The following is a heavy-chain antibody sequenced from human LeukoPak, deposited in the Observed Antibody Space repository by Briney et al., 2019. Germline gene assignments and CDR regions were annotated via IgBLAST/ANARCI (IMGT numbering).Heavy chain of an antibody. J-gene: IGHJ4*02. CDR3: SRGIAAVAGYYFDH. CDR2: IRSKVYGRTT. D-gene: IGHD6-19*01. V-gene: IGHV3-49*03. CDR1: GFTFGDYA. Sequence: PGGSLRLSCTSSGFTFGDYALVCFRQAPGKGLECVGFIRSKVYGRTTEDAASVKGRFTFSRDDSNSIAYLQMNSLTTEDTAVYYCSRGIAAVAGYYFDHWGQGALVTVSS.